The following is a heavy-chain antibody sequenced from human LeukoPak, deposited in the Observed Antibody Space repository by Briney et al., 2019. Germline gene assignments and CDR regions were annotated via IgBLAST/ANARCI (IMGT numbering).Heavy chain of an antibody. CDR2: ITAGGDGT. Sequence: GGSLRLSCAASGFTFSSYEMNWVRQAPGKGLEWVSAITAGGDGTYYADSVKGRFTISRDNLKNMVFLQMNSLRAEDTAIYYCAKSHASIWNVYDYWGQGTLVTVSS. CDR1: GFTFSSYE. V-gene: IGHV3-23*01. J-gene: IGHJ4*02. CDR3: AKSHASIWNVYDY. D-gene: IGHD1-1*01.